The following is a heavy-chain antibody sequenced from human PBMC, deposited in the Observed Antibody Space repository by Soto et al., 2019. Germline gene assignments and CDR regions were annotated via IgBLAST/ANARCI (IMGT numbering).Heavy chain of an antibody. CDR3: ARLGKSTSVRDVGGDDYDDYVYYYYYMDV. Sequence: PSEILSLTCTVSGGSISSSSYYWGWIRQPPGKGLEWIGSIYYSGSTYYNPSLKSRVTISVDTSKNQFSLKLSSVTAADTAVYYCARLGKSTSVRDVGGDDYDDYVYYYYYMDVWGKGTTVTVSS. D-gene: IGHD4-17*01. V-gene: IGHV4-39*01. CDR1: GGSISSSSYY. J-gene: IGHJ6*03. CDR2: IYYSGST.